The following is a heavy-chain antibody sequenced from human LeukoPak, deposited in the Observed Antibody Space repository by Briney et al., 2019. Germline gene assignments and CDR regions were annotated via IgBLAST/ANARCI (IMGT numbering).Heavy chain of an antibody. V-gene: IGHV1-2*02. D-gene: IGHD6-13*01. CDR2: INPNSGGT. Sequence: ASVKVSCKASGYTFTGYYMHWVRQAPGQGLEWMGWINPNSGGTNYAQKFQGRVTMTRDTSISTAYMELSRLRSDDTAVYYCARRDSSSWYGTFFDYWGQGTLVTVSS. CDR3: ARRDSSSWYGTFFDY. CDR1: GYTFTGYY. J-gene: IGHJ4*02.